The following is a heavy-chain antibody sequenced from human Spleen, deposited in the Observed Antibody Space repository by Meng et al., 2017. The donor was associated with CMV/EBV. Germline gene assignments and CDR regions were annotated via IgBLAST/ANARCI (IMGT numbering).Heavy chain of an antibody. CDR2: ISSSSSTI. V-gene: IGHV3-48*04. J-gene: IGHJ6*02. Sequence: LSLTCAASGFTFSSYSMNWVRQAPGKGLEWVSYISSSSSTIYYADSVNGRFTISRDNAKNSLYLQINSLRAEDTAVYYCSRDTHYYGMDVWGQGTTVTVSS. CDR3: SRDTHYYGMDV. CDR1: GFTFSSYS.